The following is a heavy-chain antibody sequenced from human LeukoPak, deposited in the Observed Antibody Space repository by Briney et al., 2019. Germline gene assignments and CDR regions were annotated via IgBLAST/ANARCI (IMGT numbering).Heavy chain of an antibody. CDR3: ARDGEIRGDAFDI. V-gene: IGHV3-48*03. D-gene: IGHD3-10*01. Sequence: GGSLRLSCAASGFTFSSYEMNWVRHAPGKGLEWVSYISSSGSTIYYADSVKGRFTISRDNAKSSLYLQMNSLRAKDTAVYYCARDGEIRGDAFDIWGQGTMVTVSS. J-gene: IGHJ3*02. CDR2: ISSSGSTI. CDR1: GFTFSSYE.